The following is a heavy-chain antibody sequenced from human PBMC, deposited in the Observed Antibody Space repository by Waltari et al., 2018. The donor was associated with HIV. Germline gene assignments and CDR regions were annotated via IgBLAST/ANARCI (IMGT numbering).Heavy chain of an antibody. CDR2: ISGSGGST. V-gene: IGHV3-23*01. D-gene: IGHD4-17*01. CDR3: AKARDYGGTFDY. CDR1: GFTFSSYA. J-gene: IGHJ4*02. Sequence: EVQLLESGGGLVQPGGSLRLSCAASGFTFSSYAMIWVRQAPGKGLEWVSAISGSGGSTYYADSVKGRFTSSRDNSKNTLYLQMNSLRAEDTAVYYCAKARDYGGTFDYWGQGTLVTGSS.